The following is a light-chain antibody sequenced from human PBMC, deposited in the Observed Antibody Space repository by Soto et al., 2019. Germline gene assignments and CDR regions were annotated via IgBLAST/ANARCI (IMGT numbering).Light chain of an antibody. CDR1: QSVSSSY. CDR2: GAS. V-gene: IGKV3-20*01. J-gene: IGKJ1*01. CDR3: QQYGRT. Sequence: EIVLTQSPGTLSLSPGERATLSCRASQSVSSSYLAWYQQKPGQAPRLLIYGASSRATGIPDRFSGSGSGTDFTLTISRVEPEDCAVYYCQQYGRTFGQGTKVEIK.